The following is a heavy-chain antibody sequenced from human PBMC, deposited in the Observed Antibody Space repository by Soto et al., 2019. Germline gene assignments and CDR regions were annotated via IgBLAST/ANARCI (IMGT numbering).Heavy chain of an antibody. Sequence: GGSLRLSCAASGFTFSSYAMSWVRQAPGKGLEWVSAISGSGGSTYYADSVKGRFTISRDNSKNTLYLQMNSLRAKDTAVYYCAKDPHSFDAFDIWGQGTMVTVSS. CDR3: AKDPHSFDAFDI. CDR2: ISGSGGST. J-gene: IGHJ3*02. V-gene: IGHV3-23*01. CDR1: GFTFSSYA. D-gene: IGHD2-21*01.